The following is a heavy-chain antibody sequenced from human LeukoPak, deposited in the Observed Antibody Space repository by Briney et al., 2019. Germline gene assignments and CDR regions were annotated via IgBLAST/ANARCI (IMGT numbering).Heavy chain of an antibody. Sequence: SQTLSVTYALSGDSVSSINGAWNWLRQSPSRGLEWLGRTYYRSKWYSDYAVPIQGRISINPDTSKNQFTLHLFSVTPDDTAVYYCARDVATTGWYTFDYWGQGTRVTVSS. D-gene: IGHD6-19*01. CDR3: ARDVATTGWYTFDY. J-gene: IGHJ4*02. V-gene: IGHV6-1*01. CDR1: GDSVSSINGA. CDR2: TYYRSKWYS.